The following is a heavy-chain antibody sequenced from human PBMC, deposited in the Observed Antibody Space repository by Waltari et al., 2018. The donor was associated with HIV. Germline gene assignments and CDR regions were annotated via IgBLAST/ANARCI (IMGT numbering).Heavy chain of an antibody. CDR3: ARECGLTYYYDSSGCEDV. CDR1: GNTFTSYS. Sequence: QVQLVQSGAEVKKPGASVKVSCKASGNTFTSYSMHWVPQAPGQGLEWMGIINPSGGSTSYAQKFQGRVTMTRDTSTSTVYMELSSLRSEDTAVYYCARECGLTYYYDSSGCEDVWGQGTTVTVSS. D-gene: IGHD3-22*01. V-gene: IGHV1-46*01. CDR2: INPSGGST. J-gene: IGHJ6*02.